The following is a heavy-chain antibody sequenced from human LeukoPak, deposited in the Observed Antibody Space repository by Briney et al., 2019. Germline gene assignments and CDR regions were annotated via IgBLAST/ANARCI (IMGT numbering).Heavy chain of an antibody. Sequence: SETLSLTCTVSGGSISSSSYYWGWIRQPPGKGLEWIGSIYYSGSTYYNPSLKSRVTISVDTSKNQFSLKLSSVTAADTAVYYCARGSSPGNCSGGSCYTWFDPWGQGTLVTVSS. CDR3: ARGSSPGNCSGGSCYTWFDP. D-gene: IGHD2-15*01. V-gene: IGHV4-39*07. CDR1: GGSISSSSYY. CDR2: IYYSGST. J-gene: IGHJ5*02.